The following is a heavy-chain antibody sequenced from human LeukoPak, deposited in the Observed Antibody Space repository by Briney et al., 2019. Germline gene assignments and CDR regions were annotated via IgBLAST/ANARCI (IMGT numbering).Heavy chain of an antibody. CDR2: INTYNGDT. CDR3: AREKTEDRAFDI. Sequence: ASVKVSCKASGYPFTTYGINWVRQAPGQGLEWMGWINTYNGDTNYAQKLQGRVTMTTDTSTSTAYMELRSLRSDDTAVYYCAREKTEDRAFDIWGQGTMVTVSS. V-gene: IGHV1-18*01. CDR1: GYPFTTYG. J-gene: IGHJ3*02. D-gene: IGHD2-21*02.